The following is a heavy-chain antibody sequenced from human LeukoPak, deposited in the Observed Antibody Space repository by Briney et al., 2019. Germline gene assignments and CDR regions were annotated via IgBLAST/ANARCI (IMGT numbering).Heavy chain of an antibody. CDR3: ARVNRYYYGSGSQIHDAFDI. CDR2: ISSSSSTI. CDR1: GFTFSSYW. D-gene: IGHD3-10*01. J-gene: IGHJ3*02. V-gene: IGHV3-48*02. Sequence: GGSLRLSCAASGFTFSSYWMSWVRQAPGKGLEWVSYISSSSSTIYYADSVKGRFTISRDNAKNSLYLQMNSLRDEDTAVYYCARVNRYYYGSGSQIHDAFDIWGQGTMVTVSS.